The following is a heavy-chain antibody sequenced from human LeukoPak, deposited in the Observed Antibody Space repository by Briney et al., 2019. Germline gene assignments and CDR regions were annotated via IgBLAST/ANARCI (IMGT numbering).Heavy chain of an antibody. D-gene: IGHD6-13*01. V-gene: IGHV1-18*01. CDR3: ARSAAY. J-gene: IGHJ4*02. CDR2: INPYNGKT. Sequence: GASVKVSCKASGYSFTNYGISWVRQAPGQGLEWMGQINPYNGKTNYGQNVQGRVTMTTDTSTSTVYMELRSLTSDDTAVYYCARSAAYWGQGTLVTVSS. CDR1: GYSFTNYG.